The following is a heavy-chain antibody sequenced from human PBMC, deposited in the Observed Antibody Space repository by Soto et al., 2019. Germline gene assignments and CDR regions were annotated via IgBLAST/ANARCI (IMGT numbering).Heavy chain of an antibody. V-gene: IGHV3-23*01. CDR3: AKGLLGHYYALDV. CDR2: ISSTGGTT. CDR1: GFIFSNYA. Sequence: EVQLLESGGGLVQRGGSLRLSCAASGFIFSNYAMTWVRQAPGKGLEWVSGISSTGGTTYYADSVKGRVTISRDDSKNTVYLQMNSLRAEDTAIYYCAKGLLGHYYALDVWGHGTAVTV. J-gene: IGHJ6*02.